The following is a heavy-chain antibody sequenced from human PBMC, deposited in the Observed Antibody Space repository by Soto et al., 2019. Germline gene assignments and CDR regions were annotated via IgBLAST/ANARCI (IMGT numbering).Heavy chain of an antibody. J-gene: IGHJ4*02. CDR1: GFTFSSYA. CDR2: ISGSGGST. CDR3: AKDIGFWSGREHFDY. D-gene: IGHD3-3*01. Sequence: GGSLRLSCAASGFTFSSYAMSWVRQAPGKGLEWVSAISGSGGSTYYADSVKGRFTISRDNSKNTLYLQMNSLRAEDTAVYYCAKDIGFWSGREHFDYWGQGTLVTVSS. V-gene: IGHV3-23*01.